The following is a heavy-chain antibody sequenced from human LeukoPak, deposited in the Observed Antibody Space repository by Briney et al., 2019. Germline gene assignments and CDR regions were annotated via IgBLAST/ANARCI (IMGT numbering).Heavy chain of an antibody. CDR3: ARTRSGYNMDV. V-gene: IGHV3-48*01. J-gene: IGHJ6*03. CDR2: ITSSSSTI. Sequence: GGSLRLSCAASGFTFSSYGMSWVRQAPGKGLEWISYITSSSSTIHYADSVKGRFTISRDNAKNSLYLQMNSLRAEDTAVYYCARTRSGYNMDVWGKGTTVSVSS. D-gene: IGHD6-25*01. CDR1: GFTFSSYG.